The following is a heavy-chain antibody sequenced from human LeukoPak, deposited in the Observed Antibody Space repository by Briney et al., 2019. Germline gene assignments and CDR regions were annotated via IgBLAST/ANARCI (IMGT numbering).Heavy chain of an antibody. J-gene: IGHJ4*02. CDR1: GDYINSGYF. Sequence: PSETLSLTCTVSGDYINSGYFWNWIRQRPGTGLEWIGYISYTGTNYYNPSLRNRLAMSVDTSKNQFSLKLSSVTAADTAVYYCARGNDHFDFWGQGSLVTVSS. V-gene: IGHV4-31*03. CDR2: ISYTGTN. CDR3: ARGNDHFDF.